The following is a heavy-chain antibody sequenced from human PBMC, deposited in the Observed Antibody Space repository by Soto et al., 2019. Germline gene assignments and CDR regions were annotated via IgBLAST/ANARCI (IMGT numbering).Heavy chain of an antibody. CDR3: AKAVSSSWYRLGGYYMDV. J-gene: IGHJ6*03. V-gene: IGHV3-23*01. Sequence: GGSLRLSCAASGFTFSSYAMSWVRQAPGKGLEWVSAISGSGGSTYYADSVKGRFTISRDNSKNTLYLQMNSLRAEDTAVYYCAKAVSSSWYRLGGYYMDVWGKGTTVTVSS. D-gene: IGHD6-13*01. CDR1: GFTFSSYA. CDR2: ISGSGGST.